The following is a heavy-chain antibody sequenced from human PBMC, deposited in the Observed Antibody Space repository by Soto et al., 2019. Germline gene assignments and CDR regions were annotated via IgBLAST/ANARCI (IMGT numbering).Heavy chain of an antibody. V-gene: IGHV3-23*01. Sequence: PVGSLRLSCAASGFTFSSYAMSWVRQAPGKGLEWVSAISGSGGSTYYADSVKGRFTISRDNSKNTLYLQMNSLRAEDTAVYYCAKDRPGIYYDSSGPIDYWGQGTLVTVSS. CDR1: GFTFSSYA. CDR3: AKDRPGIYYDSSGPIDY. J-gene: IGHJ4*02. D-gene: IGHD3-22*01. CDR2: ISGSGGST.